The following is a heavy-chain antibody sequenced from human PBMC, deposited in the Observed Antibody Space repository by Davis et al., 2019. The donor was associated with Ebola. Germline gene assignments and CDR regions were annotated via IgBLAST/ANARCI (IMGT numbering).Heavy chain of an antibody. CDR3: AKAIVRFVDAFDI. CDR2: ISGSGGST. D-gene: IGHD3-3*01. J-gene: IGHJ3*02. Sequence: GESLKISCAASGFTFSSYAMSWVRQAPGKGLEWVSAISGSGGSTYYADSVKGRFTISRDNSKNTLYLQMNSLRVEDTALYYCAKAIVRFVDAFDIWGQGTMVTVSS. V-gene: IGHV3-23*01. CDR1: GFTFSSYA.